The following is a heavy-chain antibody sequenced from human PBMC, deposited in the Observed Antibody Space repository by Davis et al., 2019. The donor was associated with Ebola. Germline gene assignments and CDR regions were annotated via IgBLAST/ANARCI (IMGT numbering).Heavy chain of an antibody. CDR2: ISSSSSYI. J-gene: IGHJ6*02. CDR1: GFTFSSYS. CDR3: AREGGGYCTGGVCYPYYYGMDV. D-gene: IGHD2-8*02. V-gene: IGHV3-21*01. Sequence: PGGSLRLSCAASGFTFSSYSMNWVRQAPGKGLEWVSSISSSSSYIYYADSVKGRFTISRDNAKNSLYLQMNSLRAEDTAVYYCAREGGGYCTGGVCYPYYYGMDVWGQGTTVTVSS.